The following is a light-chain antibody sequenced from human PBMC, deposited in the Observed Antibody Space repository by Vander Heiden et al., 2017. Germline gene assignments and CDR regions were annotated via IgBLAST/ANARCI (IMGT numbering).Light chain of an antibody. CDR1: SSDIGDHDH. CDR3: CSYTRSSTLV. V-gene: IGLV2-14*01. CDR2: EVS. J-gene: IGLJ1*01. Sequence: QSPLTLPASVYGSPGQSITISCTGTSSDIGDHDHVSWYQQHPGKVPKVIIYEVSKRPSGVSNRFSGSKSGNTASLTISGLQAEDDADYYCCSYTRSSTLVFGTGTKVTAL.